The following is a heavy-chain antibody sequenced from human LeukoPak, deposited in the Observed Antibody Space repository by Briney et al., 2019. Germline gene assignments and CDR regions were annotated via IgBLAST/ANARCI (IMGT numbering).Heavy chain of an antibody. Sequence: ASVKVSCKASGYTFTSYGISWVRQAPGQGLAWMGWISAYNGNTNYAQKLQGRVTMTTDTSTSTAYMELRSLRSDDTAVYYCARTPPSYYYDSSGLGDWGQGTLVTVSS. J-gene: IGHJ4*02. CDR2: ISAYNGNT. V-gene: IGHV1-18*01. CDR1: GYTFTSYG. D-gene: IGHD3-22*01. CDR3: ARTPPSYYYDSSGLGD.